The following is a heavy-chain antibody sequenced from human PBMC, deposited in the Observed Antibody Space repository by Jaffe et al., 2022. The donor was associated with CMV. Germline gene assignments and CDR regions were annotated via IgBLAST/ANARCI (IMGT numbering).Heavy chain of an antibody. Sequence: EVQLLESGGGFVQPGGSQRLSCAASGFTFNIFAIHWVRQAPGKGLEWVSTITGGGTTNYAESVKGRFTISRDNSKNTAFLQMNSLRDDDTAVYYCARAFFGNIFDFWGQGTLVTVSS. V-gene: IGHV3-23*01. CDR1: GFTFNIFA. J-gene: IGHJ4*02. CDR3: ARAFFGNIFDF. CDR2: ITGGGTT. D-gene: IGHD3-3*01.